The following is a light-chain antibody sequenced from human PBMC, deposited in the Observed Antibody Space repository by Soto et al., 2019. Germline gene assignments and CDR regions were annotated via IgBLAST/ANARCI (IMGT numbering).Light chain of an antibody. CDR2: AAC. CDR3: QQRNVWPPIT. Sequence: EIVLTQSPATLSLSPGERATLSCRASQSVSSNLAWYQQKLGQAPRLLIYAACSRATGIPDRFSGSGSGTDFTVTISSLEPEDFAVYYCQQRNVWPPITFGQGTRLEIK. J-gene: IGKJ5*01. CDR1: QSVSSN. V-gene: IGKV3-11*01.